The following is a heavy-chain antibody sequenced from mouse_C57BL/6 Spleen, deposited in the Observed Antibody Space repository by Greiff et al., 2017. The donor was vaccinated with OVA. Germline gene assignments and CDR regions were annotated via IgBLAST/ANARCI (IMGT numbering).Heavy chain of an antibody. CDR2: ISDGGSYT. V-gene: IGHV5-4*01. J-gene: IGHJ2*01. D-gene: IGHD2-5*01. CDR1: GFTFSSYA. Sequence: DVQLVESGGGLVKPGGSLKLSCAASGFTFSSYAMSWVRQTPEKRLEWVATISDGGSYTYYPDNVKGRFTISRDNAKNNLYLQMSHLKSEDTAMYYCARASYYSNSFDYWGQGTTLTVSS. CDR3: ARASYYSNSFDY.